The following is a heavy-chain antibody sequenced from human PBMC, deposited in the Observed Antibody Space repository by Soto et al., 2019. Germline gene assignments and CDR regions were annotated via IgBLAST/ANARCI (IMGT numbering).Heavy chain of an antibody. V-gene: IGHV3-23*01. Sequence: GGSLRLSCAASGFPFSSYSMNWVRQAPGRGLGWDSGISGSGGSTYYADSVKGRFTISRDNSKYTLYLLMNSLRADDTAVDYCARGVGPFGYWGQGTLXTVSS. CDR1: GFPFSSYS. J-gene: IGHJ4*02. D-gene: IGHD3-10*01. CDR2: ISGSGGST. CDR3: ARGVGPFGY.